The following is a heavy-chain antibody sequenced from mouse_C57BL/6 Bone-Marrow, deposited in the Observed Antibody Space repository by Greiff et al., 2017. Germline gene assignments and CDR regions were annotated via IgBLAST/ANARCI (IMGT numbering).Heavy chain of an antibody. CDR2: IHPSDSDT. J-gene: IGHJ2*01. V-gene: IGHV1-74*01. D-gene: IGHD3-3*01. CDR3: AIGWDYFDY. CDR1: GYTFTSYW. Sequence: VQLQQPGAELVKPGASVKVSCKASGYTFTSYWMHWVKQRPGQGLEWIGRIHPSDSDTNYNQKFKGKATLTVDNSSSTAYMQHSSLTSEDSAIYYCAIGWDYFDYWGRGTTLTGSS.